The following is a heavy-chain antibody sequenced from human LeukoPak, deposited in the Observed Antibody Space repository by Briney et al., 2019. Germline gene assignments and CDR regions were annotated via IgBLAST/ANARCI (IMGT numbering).Heavy chain of an antibody. V-gene: IGHV4-59*08. CDR1: GGSISSYY. CDR2: IYYSGST. J-gene: IGHJ4*02. CDR3: ARRASRFGQYYFDY. D-gene: IGHD3-10*01. Sequence: SETLSLTCTVSGGSISSYYWSWIRQPPGKGLEWIGYIYYSGSTNYNPSLKSRVTISVDTSKNQFSLKLSSVTAADTAVYYCARRASRFGQYYFDYWGQGTPVTVSS.